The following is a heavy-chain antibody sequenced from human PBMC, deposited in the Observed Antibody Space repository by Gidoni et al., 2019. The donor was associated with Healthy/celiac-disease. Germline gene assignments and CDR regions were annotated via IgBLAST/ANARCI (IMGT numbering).Heavy chain of an antibody. CDR1: GFPFSSAA. CDR3: AKLAAWSYYDSSGPDY. CDR2: ISGSGGST. V-gene: IGHV3-23*01. D-gene: IGHD3-22*01. Sequence: EVQLLESGGDLVQPGGSLRLSCAASGFPFSSAAMSWVRQAPGKGLGWVSAISGSGGSTYYADSVSGRFTISRDNPKNTLYLQMNSLRAEDTAVYYCAKLAAWSYYDSSGPDYWGQGTLVTVSS. J-gene: IGHJ4*02.